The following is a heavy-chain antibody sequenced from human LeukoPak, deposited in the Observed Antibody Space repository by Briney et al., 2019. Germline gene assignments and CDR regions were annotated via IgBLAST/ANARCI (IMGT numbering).Heavy chain of an antibody. J-gene: IGHJ4*02. CDR3: ARSPGRYGSGSYDDY. Sequence: ASVKVSCKASGYTFTGYYMHWVRQAPGQGLEWMGWISAYNGNTNYAQKLQGRVTMTTDTSTSTAYMELRSLRSDDTAVYYCARSPGRYGSGSYDDYWGQGTLVTVSS. V-gene: IGHV1-18*04. D-gene: IGHD3-10*01. CDR1: GYTFTGYY. CDR2: ISAYNGNT.